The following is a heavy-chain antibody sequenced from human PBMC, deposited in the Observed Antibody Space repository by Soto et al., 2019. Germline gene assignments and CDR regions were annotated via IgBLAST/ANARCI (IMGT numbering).Heavy chain of an antibody. CDR3: AKDHRAGGKSAFYFDF. CDR2: ISATGGGT. V-gene: IGHV3-23*01. J-gene: IGHJ4*02. CDR1: GFKFSNYA. Sequence: GGSLRLSCAASGFKFSNYAMSWVRQAPGKGLEWVSLISATGGGTYYADSVKGRFTISRDNSHNTLYLQVHSLTAEDTAVYYCAKDHRAGGKSAFYFDFWGQVAQVTVSS. D-gene: IGHD3-16*01.